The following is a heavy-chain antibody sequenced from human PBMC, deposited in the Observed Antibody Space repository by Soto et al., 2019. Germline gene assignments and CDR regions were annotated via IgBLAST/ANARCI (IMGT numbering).Heavy chain of an antibody. V-gene: IGHV1-18*01. Sequence: QVQLVQSGAEVKKPGASVKVSCKASGYTFTSYGISWVRQAPGQGLEWMGWISAYNGNTNYAQKLQGRVTMTTDTATSTAYMELRSLRSDDTAVYYCARDREMAVPFTRSFDYWGQGTLVTVSS. CDR1: GYTFTSYG. J-gene: IGHJ4*02. D-gene: IGHD6-19*01. CDR3: ARDREMAVPFTRSFDY. CDR2: ISAYNGNT.